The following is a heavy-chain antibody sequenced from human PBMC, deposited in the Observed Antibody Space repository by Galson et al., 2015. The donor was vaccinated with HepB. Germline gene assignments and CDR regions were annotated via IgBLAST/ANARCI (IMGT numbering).Heavy chain of an antibody. J-gene: IGHJ3*02. D-gene: IGHD3-10*01. Sequence: SVKVSCKASGGTFFSYAINWVRQAPGQGLEWMGGIVPIFGTTNYAQKFQDRVTITADESATTAYMELNGLRSEDTAVYYCARVFLSGTHYATFDIWGQGTMVTVSS. V-gene: IGHV1-69*13. CDR1: GGTFFSYA. CDR2: IVPIFGTT. CDR3: ARVFLSGTHYATFDI.